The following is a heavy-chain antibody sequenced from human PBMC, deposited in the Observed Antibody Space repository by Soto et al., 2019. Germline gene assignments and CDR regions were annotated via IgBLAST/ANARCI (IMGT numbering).Heavy chain of an antibody. J-gene: IGHJ4*02. CDR3: AKERLGRGIDY. D-gene: IGHD3-10*01. CDR1: GFTFSNYA. Sequence: EVLLLDSVGGWVQPGGSLRLSCAASGFTFSNYAMTWVRQASGKGPEWISTVNNGGGGTYYADSVKGRFTISRDNSKNTLYLQVSSLRAEDTAVYYCAKERLGRGIDYWGQGILVTVSS. V-gene: IGHV3-23*01. CDR2: VNNGGGGT.